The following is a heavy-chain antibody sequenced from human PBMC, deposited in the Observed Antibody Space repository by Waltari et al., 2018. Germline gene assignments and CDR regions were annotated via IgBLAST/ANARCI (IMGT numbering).Heavy chain of an antibody. CDR1: GGSFSGYY. CDR2: INHRGST. D-gene: IGHD3-3*01. V-gene: IGHV4-34*01. J-gene: IGHJ4*02. CDR3: ARIYYDFWSGKRYYFDY. Sequence: QVQLQQWGAGLLKPSETLSLTCAVYGGSFSGYYWSWIRQPPGKGLEWIGEINHRGSTNYNPSLKSRVTISVDTSKNQFSLKLSSVTAADTAVYYCARIYYDFWSGKRYYFDYWGQGTLVTVSS.